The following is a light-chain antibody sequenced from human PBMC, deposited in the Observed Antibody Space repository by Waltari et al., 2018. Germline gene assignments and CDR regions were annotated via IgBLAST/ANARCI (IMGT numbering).Light chain of an antibody. V-gene: IGKV3D-15*01. J-gene: IGKJ1*01. CDR3: LQRSNRPWT. CDR1: QSVSSS. Sequence: EIVMTQSPAALSLSPGERATLSCRASQSVSSSLAWYQQKSGQAPRLLIYGASSRATGIPDRFSGSGSGTDFTLTISSLEPEDVGVYYCLQRSNRPWTFGQGTKVEIK. CDR2: GAS.